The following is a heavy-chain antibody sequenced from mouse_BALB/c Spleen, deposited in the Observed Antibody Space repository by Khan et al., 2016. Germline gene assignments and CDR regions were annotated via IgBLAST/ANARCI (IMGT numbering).Heavy chain of an antibody. Sequence: QVQLKQSGAELARPGASVKMSCKASGYSFTSYTMHWVKQRPGQGLEWLGFINPSSSYTNYNQNFKDKATLTADKSSSTAYMQLSSLTSEDSAVYFCARYSTTLGAPLDYWGQGTTLTVSS. CDR3: ARYSTTLGAPLDY. CDR1: GYSFTSYT. V-gene: IGHV1-4*01. CDR2: INPSSSYT. D-gene: IGHD1-1*01. J-gene: IGHJ2*01.